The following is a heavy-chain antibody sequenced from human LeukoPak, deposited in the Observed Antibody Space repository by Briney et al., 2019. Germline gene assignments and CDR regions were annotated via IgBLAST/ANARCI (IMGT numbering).Heavy chain of an antibody. CDR3: ARGTVTTSFVLSGWFDP. Sequence: GASVKVSCKPSGYKFSDYYMHWVRQAPGQGLEWMGWINPKSGASSSAQSFQGRVTMTRDTSLNTLYMELSRLTSDDTAVYFCARGTVTTSFVLSGWFDPWGPGALVTVSS. CDR1: GYKFSDYY. J-gene: IGHJ5*02. CDR2: INPKSGAS. V-gene: IGHV1-2*02. D-gene: IGHD4-17*01.